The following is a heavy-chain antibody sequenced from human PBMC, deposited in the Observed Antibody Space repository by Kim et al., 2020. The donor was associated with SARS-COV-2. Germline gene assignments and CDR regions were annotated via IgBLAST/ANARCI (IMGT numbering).Heavy chain of an antibody. J-gene: IGHJ4*02. Sequence: GGSLRLSCAASGFTFSVYGMHWVRQAPGKGLEWVAVIKSDGSNKYYADSVMGRFTISRDNSKNMLFLQMNSLRAEHTAVYYCANFESWGQGTLVTVSS. CDR2: IKSDGSNK. CDR3: ANFES. CDR1: GFTFSVYG. V-gene: IGHV3-33*06.